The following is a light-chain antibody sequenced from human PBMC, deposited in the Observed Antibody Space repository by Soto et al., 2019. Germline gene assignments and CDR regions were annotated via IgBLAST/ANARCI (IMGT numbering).Light chain of an antibody. CDR2: DVS. CDR1: SSDVGGYNY. Sequence: QSVLTQPASVSGSPGQSITISCTGTSSDVGGYNYVSWYQQHPGKAPKLMIYDVSNRPSGVSNRFSGSKSGNTASLTISGLQAEDDADYYCSSYTSSSLYVFGIGTKLTVL. V-gene: IGLV2-14*01. J-gene: IGLJ1*01. CDR3: SSYTSSSLYV.